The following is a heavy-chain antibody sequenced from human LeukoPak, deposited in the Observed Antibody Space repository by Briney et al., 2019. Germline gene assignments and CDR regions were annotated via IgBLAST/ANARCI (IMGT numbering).Heavy chain of an antibody. V-gene: IGHV1-18*01. Sequence: ASVKVSCKASGYTFTSYGISWVRQAPGQGLEWMGWISAYNGNTNYAQKLQGRVTMTTDTSTSTAYMEPRSLRSDDTAVYYCARDGRYCSGGSCSDYWGQGTLVTVSS. CDR1: GYTFTSYG. CDR3: ARDGRYCSGGSCSDY. CDR2: ISAYNGNT. J-gene: IGHJ4*02. D-gene: IGHD2-15*01.